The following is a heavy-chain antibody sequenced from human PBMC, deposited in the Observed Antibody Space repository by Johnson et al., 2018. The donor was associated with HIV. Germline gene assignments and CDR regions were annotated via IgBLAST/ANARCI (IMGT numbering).Heavy chain of an antibody. CDR2: INSDGSRT. J-gene: IGHJ3*02. V-gene: IGHV3-74*01. CDR1: GFTFSSYW. Sequence: VQLVESGGGLVQPGGSLRLSCAASGFTFSSYWMHWVRQAPGKGLVWVSRINSDGSRTSYGDAVQGRFTISRDNAKNTLYRQMNSLRAEDTAVYYCARGVGYYSHDAFDIWGQGTMVTVSS. CDR3: ARGVGYYSHDAFDI. D-gene: IGHD2/OR15-2a*01.